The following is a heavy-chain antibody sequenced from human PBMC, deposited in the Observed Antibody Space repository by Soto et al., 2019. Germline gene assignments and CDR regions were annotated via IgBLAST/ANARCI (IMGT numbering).Heavy chain of an antibody. Sequence: GASVKVSCKASGYTFTSYYMHWVRQAPGQGLERMGIINPSGGSTSYAQNFQSRVTMTRDTPTSTVYMELSSLRSEGTAVYYCARDGSGYYFAYYYMDVWSKGTTVTVSS. CDR2: INPSGGST. J-gene: IGHJ6*03. CDR1: GYTFTSYY. V-gene: IGHV1-46*03. CDR3: ARDGSGYYFAYYYMDV. D-gene: IGHD3-3*01.